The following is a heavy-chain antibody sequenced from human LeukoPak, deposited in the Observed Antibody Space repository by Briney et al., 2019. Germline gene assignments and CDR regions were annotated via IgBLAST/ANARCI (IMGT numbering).Heavy chain of an antibody. D-gene: IGHD3-10*01. CDR3: ARVQTYYYGSGSYLDY. J-gene: IGHJ4*02. Sequence: SETLSLTCTVSGGSISSSNWWSWVRQPPGKGLEWIGEIYHSGSTNYNPSLKSRVTISVDKSKNQFSLKLSSVTAADTAVYYCARVQTYYYGSGSYLDYWGQGTLVTVSS. CDR1: GGSISSSNW. CDR2: IYHSGST. V-gene: IGHV4-4*02.